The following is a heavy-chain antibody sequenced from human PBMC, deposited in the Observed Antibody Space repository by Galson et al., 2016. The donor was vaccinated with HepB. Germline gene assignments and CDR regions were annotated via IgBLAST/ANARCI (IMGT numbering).Heavy chain of an antibody. V-gene: IGHV3-11*06. CDR3: AREGMIWFGESSPAPFYFDS. CDR2: ISSAGSHT. Sequence: SLRLSCATSGFNFSDYYMTRIRQAPGKGLEWVSYISSAGSHTKYADSVKGRFTISRDNAKSTLSLHINSLRAEDTAVYFCAREGMIWFGESSPAPFYFDSWGQGTPVTVSS. J-gene: IGHJ4*02. CDR1: GFNFSDYY. D-gene: IGHD3-10*01.